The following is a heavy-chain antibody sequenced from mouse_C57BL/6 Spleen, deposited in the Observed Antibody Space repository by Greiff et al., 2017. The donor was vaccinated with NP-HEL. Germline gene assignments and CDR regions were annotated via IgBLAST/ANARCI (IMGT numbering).Heavy chain of an antibody. CDR2: INPYNGGT. CDR3: ARRGNYDYGFDY. CDR1: GYTFTDYY. Sequence: EVQLVESGPVLVKPGASVKMSCKASGYTFTDYYMNWVKQSHGKSLEWIGVINPYNGGTSYNQKFKGKATLTVDKSSSTAYMELNSLTSEDSAVYYCARRGNYDYGFDYWGQGTTLTVSS. D-gene: IGHD2-4*01. J-gene: IGHJ2*01. V-gene: IGHV1-19*01.